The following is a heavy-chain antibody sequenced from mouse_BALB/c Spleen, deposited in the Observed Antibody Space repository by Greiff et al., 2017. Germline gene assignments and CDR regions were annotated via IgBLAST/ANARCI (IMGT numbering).Heavy chain of an antibody. J-gene: IGHJ3*01. D-gene: IGHD2-14*01. CDR1: GYTFSSYW. Sequence: QVQLKESGAELMKPGASVKISCKATGYTFSSYWIEWVKQRPGHGLEWIGEILPGSGSTNYNEKFKGKATFTADTSSNTAYMQLSSLTSEDSAVYYCARAVRRGAWFAYWGQGTLVTVSA. CDR2: ILPGSGST. V-gene: IGHV1-9*01. CDR3: ARAVRRGAWFAY.